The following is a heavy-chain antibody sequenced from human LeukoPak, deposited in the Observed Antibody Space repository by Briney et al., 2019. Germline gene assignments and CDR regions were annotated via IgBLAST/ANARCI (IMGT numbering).Heavy chain of an antibody. Sequence: PGGSLRLSCAASGFTFSSYGMHWVRQAPGKGLEWVAFIRYDGSSKYYADSEMGRFTISRDNSKNTLYLQMNSLRVEDTAVYYCAKDQWLVLDQWGQGILVTVSS. J-gene: IGHJ4*02. CDR3: AKDQWLVLDQ. CDR1: GFTFSSYG. CDR2: IRYDGSSK. D-gene: IGHD6-19*01. V-gene: IGHV3-30*02.